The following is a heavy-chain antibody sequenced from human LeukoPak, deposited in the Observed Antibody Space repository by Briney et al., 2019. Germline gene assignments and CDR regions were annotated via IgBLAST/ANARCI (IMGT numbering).Heavy chain of an antibody. Sequence: GGSLRLSCAASGFTVSSNYMSWVRQAPGKGLEWVSVIYSGGSTYYADSVKGRFTISRDNSKSTLYLQMNSLRAEDTAVYYCARGESSGWPFDYWGQGTLVTVSS. CDR3: ARGESSGWPFDY. D-gene: IGHD6-19*01. V-gene: IGHV3-53*01. CDR2: IYSGGST. CDR1: GFTVSSNY. J-gene: IGHJ4*02.